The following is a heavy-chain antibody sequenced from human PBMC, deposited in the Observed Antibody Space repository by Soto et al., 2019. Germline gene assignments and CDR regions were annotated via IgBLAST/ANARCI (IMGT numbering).Heavy chain of an antibody. CDR1: GYSFTSYW. J-gene: IGHJ6*02. D-gene: IGHD4-4*01. V-gene: IGHV5-51*01. CDR3: ARHETTVTPMYYYYYGMDV. Sequence: GESLKISCKGSGYSFTSYWIGWVRQMPGKGLEWMGIIYPGDSDTRYSSSFQGQVTISADKSISTAYLQWSSLKASDTAMYYCARHETTVTPMYYYYYGMDVWGQGTTVTVSS. CDR2: IYPGDSDT.